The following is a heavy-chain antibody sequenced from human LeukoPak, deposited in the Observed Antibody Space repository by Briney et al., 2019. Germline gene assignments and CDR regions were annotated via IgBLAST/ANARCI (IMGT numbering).Heavy chain of an antibody. CDR2: ISRSSRDI. Sequence: GGSLRLSCAASGFTFSSYSMTWVRQAPGKGLEWVSSISRSSRDIYYADSMKGRFTISRDNAKNSLFLQMNSLRAEDTAVYYCARVAEAAAFDYWGQGTLVTVSS. D-gene: IGHD6-13*01. CDR1: GFTFSSYS. CDR3: ARVAEAAAFDY. V-gene: IGHV3-21*01. J-gene: IGHJ4*02.